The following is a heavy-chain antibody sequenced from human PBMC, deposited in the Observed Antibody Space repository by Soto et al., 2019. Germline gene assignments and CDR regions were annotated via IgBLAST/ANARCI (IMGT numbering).Heavy chain of an antibody. CDR1: VFTFSSYG. J-gene: IGHJ6*02. CDR2: ISYDGSNK. D-gene: IGHD3-3*01. CDR3: AKESRFLEWLSYLDV. V-gene: IGHV3-30*18. Sequence: WSLRLSCSASVFTFSSYGMHWVRQAPGKGLEWVAVISYDGSNKYYADSVKGRFTISRDNSKNTLYLQMNSLRAEDTAVYYCAKESRFLEWLSYLDVWGQGTTVTVSS.